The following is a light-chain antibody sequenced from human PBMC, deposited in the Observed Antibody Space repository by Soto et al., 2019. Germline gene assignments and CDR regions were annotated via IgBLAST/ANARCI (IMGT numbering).Light chain of an antibody. CDR2: GAS. J-gene: IGKJ5*01. CDR1: QTVSSS. Sequence: PGERATLSCRASQTVSSSLAWYQQKPGQAPRLLIYGASNRAPGIPARFSGSGSGTEFTLTISSLQSEDVAVYYCQQYYSCLYTFGQGTRLEIK. V-gene: IGKV3-15*01. CDR3: QQYYSCLYT.